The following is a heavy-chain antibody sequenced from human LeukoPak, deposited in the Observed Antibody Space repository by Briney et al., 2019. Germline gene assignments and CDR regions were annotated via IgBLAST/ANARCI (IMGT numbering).Heavy chain of an antibody. J-gene: IGHJ4*02. CDR1: GGSISSGSYY. V-gene: IGHV4-61*02. CDR3: ARDRLLWFGELDY. CDR2: IYTSGST. D-gene: IGHD3-10*01. Sequence: SQTLSLTCTVSGGSISSGSYYWSWIRQPAGKGLEWIGRIYTSGSTNYNPSLKSRVTISVHMSKNQISLKLSSVTAADTAVYYCARDRLLWFGELDYWGQGTLVTVSS.